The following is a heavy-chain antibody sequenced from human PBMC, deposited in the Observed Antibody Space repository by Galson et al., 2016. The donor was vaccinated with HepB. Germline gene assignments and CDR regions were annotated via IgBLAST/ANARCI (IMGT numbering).Heavy chain of an antibody. Sequence: ETLSLTCAVSNGSITSAHWWTWVRQSPGTGLEWIGEIYPSGGTNYNPSLNSRVTMSVDKSKNQFSLRLTPVTAADSAMYSCARPSRLHDTFDIWGQGTMVTVSS. CDR1: NGSITSAHW. V-gene: IGHV4-4*01. CDR2: IYPSGGT. J-gene: IGHJ3*02. CDR3: ARPSRLHDTFDI. D-gene: IGHD1-1*01.